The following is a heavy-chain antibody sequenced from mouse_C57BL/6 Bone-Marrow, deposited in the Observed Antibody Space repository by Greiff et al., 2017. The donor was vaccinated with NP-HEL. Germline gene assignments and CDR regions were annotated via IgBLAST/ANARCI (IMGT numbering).Heavy chain of an antibody. J-gene: IGHJ4*01. V-gene: IGHV5-15*04. CDR1: GFTFSDYG. D-gene: IGHD2-5*01. CDR2: ISNLAYSI. CDR3: ARRGYSNYGGAMDY. Sequence: EVMLVESGGGLVQPGGSLKLSCAASGFTFSDYGMAWVRQAPRKGPEWVAFISNLAYSIYYADTVTGRFTISRENAKNTLYLEMSSLRSEDTAMYYCARRGYSNYGGAMDYWGQGTSVTVSS.